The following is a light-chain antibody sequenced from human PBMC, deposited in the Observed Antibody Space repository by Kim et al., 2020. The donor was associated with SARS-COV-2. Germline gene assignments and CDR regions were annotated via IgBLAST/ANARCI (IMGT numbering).Light chain of an antibody. CDR2: EDN. CDR3: QSYDSSNHVV. CDR1: SGGIASNY. J-gene: IGLJ2*01. V-gene: IGLV6-57*02. Sequence: KAVPSSCTGGSGGIASNYVQWYQQRPGSAPTTVIYEDNQRPSGVPDRFSGSIDSSSNSASLTISGLKTEDEADYYCQSYDSSNHVVFGGGTQLTVL.